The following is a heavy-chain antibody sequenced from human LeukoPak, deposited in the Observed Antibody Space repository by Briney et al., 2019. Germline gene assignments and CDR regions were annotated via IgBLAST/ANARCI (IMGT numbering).Heavy chain of an antibody. V-gene: IGHV5-51*01. CDR1: GYSFSNYW. CDR2: IYPTDSDS. D-gene: IGHD2-8*01. Sequence: PGESLKISCKGSGYSFSNYWIGWVRQMPGRGLEWMGIIYPTDSDSRYSPSFQGQVTISADKSISIAYLQWSSLKASDTAMYYCARAEMGGAAFDIWGQGTMVTVSS. J-gene: IGHJ3*02. CDR3: ARAEMGGAAFDI.